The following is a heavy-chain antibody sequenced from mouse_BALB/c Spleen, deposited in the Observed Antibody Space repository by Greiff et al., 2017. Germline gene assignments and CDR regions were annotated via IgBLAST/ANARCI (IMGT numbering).Heavy chain of an antibody. J-gene: IGHJ4*01. CDR1: GYSFTGYN. CDR3: ARRGGSSYDYAMDY. D-gene: IGHD1-1*01. CDR2: IDPYYGGT. Sequence: EVKLVESGPELEKPGASVKISCKASGYSFTGYNMNWVKQSNGKSLEWIGNIDPYYGGTSYNQKFKGKATLTVDKSSSTAYMQLKSLTSEDSAVYYCARRGGSSYDYAMDYWGQGTSVTVSS. V-gene: IGHV1-39*01.